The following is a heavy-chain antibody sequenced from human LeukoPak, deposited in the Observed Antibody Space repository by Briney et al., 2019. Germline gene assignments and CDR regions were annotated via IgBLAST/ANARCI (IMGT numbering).Heavy chain of an antibody. D-gene: IGHD5/OR15-5a*01. V-gene: IGHV3-7*01. CDR3: ARSTPSLDS. CDR2: IKQDESEK. CDR1: GFTFSSYG. Sequence: HPGGSLRLSCAASGFTFSSYGMTWVRQAPGKGLEWVANIKQDESEKYYLDSVKGRFTISRDNAKKSLFLQMNSLRAEDTAVYYCARSTPSLDSWGQGTLVTVSS. J-gene: IGHJ4*02.